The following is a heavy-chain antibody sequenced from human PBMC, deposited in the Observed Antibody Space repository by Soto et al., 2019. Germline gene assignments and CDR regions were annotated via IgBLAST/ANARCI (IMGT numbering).Heavy chain of an antibody. J-gene: IGHJ4*02. Sequence: QLQLQESGPGLVKPSETLSLTCTVSGGSISSSSYYWGWIRQPPGKGLEWIGSIYYSGSTYYNLSLKSRVTISVDTSKNQFSLKLSSVTAADTAVYYCARLYSSSWYGDYWGQGTLVTVSS. CDR3: ARLYSSSWYGDY. CDR2: IYYSGST. CDR1: GGSISSSSYY. V-gene: IGHV4-39*01. D-gene: IGHD6-13*01.